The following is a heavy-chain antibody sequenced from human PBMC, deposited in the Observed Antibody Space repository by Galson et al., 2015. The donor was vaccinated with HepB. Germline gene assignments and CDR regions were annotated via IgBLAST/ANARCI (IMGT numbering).Heavy chain of an antibody. CDR3: ARALYGYYDSSGYYSGY. Sequence: SVKVSCKASGGTFSSYAISWVRQAPGQGLEWMGGIIPILGIANYAQKFQGRVTISADKSTSTAYMELSSLRSEDTAAYYCARALYGYYDSSGYYSGYWGQGTLVTVSS. J-gene: IGHJ4*02. CDR1: GGTFSSYA. V-gene: IGHV1-69*10. D-gene: IGHD3-22*01. CDR2: IIPILGIA.